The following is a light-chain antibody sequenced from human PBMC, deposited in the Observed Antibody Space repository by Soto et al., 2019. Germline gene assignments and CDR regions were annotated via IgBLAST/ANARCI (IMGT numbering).Light chain of an antibody. CDR2: GDS. Sequence: QSVLTQPPSVSGAPGQTVTISCTGSSSNIGRGYDVHWYQQVPGSAPRLLLSGDSNRPSGVPDRFSGSRSGTSASLAITGLQAEDEADYYCQTFDSTLTISWVFGGGTKLT. V-gene: IGLV1-40*01. CDR1: SSNIGRGYD. CDR3: QTFDSTLTISWV. J-gene: IGLJ3*02.